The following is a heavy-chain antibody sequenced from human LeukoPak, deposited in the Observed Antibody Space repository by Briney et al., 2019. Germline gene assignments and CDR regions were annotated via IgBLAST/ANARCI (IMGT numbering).Heavy chain of an antibody. CDR2: IYTSGST. CDR1: GGSFSGYY. V-gene: IGHV4-4*07. D-gene: IGHD1-26*01. J-gene: IGHJ3*02. CDR3: ARDLVVGATNAFDI. Sequence: PSETLSLTCAVYGGSFSGYYWSWIRQPAGKGLEWIGRIYTSGSTNYNPSLKSRVTMSVDTSKNQFSLKLSSVTAADTAVYYCARDLVVGATNAFDIWGQGTMVTVSS.